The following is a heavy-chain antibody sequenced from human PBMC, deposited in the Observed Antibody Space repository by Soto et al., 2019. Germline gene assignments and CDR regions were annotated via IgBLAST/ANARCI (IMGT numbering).Heavy chain of an antibody. Sequence: QVQLQESGPGLVKPSQTLSLTCTVSGGSISSGGYYWSWIRQHPGKGLEWIGYIYYSGSTYYNPSLKSRVTMSVDTSKNQCSLKLSSVTAADAAVYYCSSSGWLGRPTDVWGQGTTVTVSS. CDR1: GGSISSGGYY. D-gene: IGHD6-19*01. J-gene: IGHJ6*02. V-gene: IGHV4-31*03. CDR2: IYYSGST. CDR3: SSSGWLGRPTDV.